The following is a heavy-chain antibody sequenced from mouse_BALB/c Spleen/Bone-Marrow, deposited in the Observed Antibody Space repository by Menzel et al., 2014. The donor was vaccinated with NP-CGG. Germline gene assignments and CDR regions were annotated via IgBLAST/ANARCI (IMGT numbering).Heavy chain of an antibody. CDR2: INPSTGYT. D-gene: IGHD2-1*01. Sequence: VKVVESGAELAKPGASVKMSCKASDYTFTRYWMHWVKQRPGQGLEWIGYINPSTGYTEYNQKFKDKATLTAVKSSSTAYMQLSSLTSEDSAVYYCVCGNYYLAYWGQGTLVTVSA. V-gene: IGHV1-7*01. CDR1: DYTFTRYW. J-gene: IGHJ3*01. CDR3: VCGNYYLAY.